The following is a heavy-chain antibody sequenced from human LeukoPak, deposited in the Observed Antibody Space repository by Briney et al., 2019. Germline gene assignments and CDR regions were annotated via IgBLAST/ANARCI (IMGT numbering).Heavy chain of an antibody. CDR1: GFTFSSYA. Sequence: GGSLRLSCAASGFTFSSYAMSWVRQAPGKGLEWVSAISGRGGSTYYADSVKGRFTISRDNSKNTLYLQMNSLRAEDTAVYYCAKETIFGVVVSYYGMDVWGQGTTVTVSS. D-gene: IGHD3-3*01. V-gene: IGHV3-23*01. CDR2: ISGRGGST. J-gene: IGHJ6*02. CDR3: AKETIFGVVVSYYGMDV.